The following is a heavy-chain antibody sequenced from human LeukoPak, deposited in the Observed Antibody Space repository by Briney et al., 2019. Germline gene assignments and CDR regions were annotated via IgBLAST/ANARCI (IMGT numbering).Heavy chain of an antibody. CDR1: GYTFTSYD. CDR2: ANPNSGNT. CDR3: VRGDRDYDILTGYSKSWFDR. Sequence: ASVKVSCKASGYTFTSYDINWVRQATGQGLEWMGWANPNSGNTGYAQKFQGRVTITRNTAISTAYMELSSLTSEDTAVYYCVRGDRDYDILTGYSKSWFDRWGQGTLVTVSS. J-gene: IGHJ5*02. V-gene: IGHV1-8*03. D-gene: IGHD3-9*01.